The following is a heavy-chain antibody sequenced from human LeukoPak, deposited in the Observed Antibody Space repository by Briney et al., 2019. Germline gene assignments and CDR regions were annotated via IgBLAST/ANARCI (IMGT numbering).Heavy chain of an antibody. CDR3: TRGQSYCGADCYSD. CDR2: MYTGGGR. V-gene: IGHV3-66*01. D-gene: IGHD2-21*02. Sequence: PGGSLRLSCAASGFIVRNYYMRWVRQPPGKGLEWGSVMYTGGGRYYGDSVKGRFTISRDNSKNTVFLQMNSLRVEDTALYYCTRGQSYCGADCYSDWGQGTLVTVSS. CDR1: GFIVRNYY. J-gene: IGHJ4*02.